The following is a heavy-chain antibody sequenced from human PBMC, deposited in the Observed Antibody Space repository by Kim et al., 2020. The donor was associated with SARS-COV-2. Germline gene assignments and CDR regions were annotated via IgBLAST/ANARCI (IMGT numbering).Heavy chain of an antibody. Sequence: GESLKISCKGSGYSFTSYWIGWVRQMPGKGLEWMGIIYPGDSDTRYSPSFQGQVTISADKSISTAYLQWSSLKASDTAMYYCARGPTAISIAVAGGWFDPWDQGTLVTVSS. J-gene: IGHJ5*02. CDR3: ARGPTAISIAVAGGWFDP. V-gene: IGHV5-51*01. CDR2: IYPGDSDT. D-gene: IGHD6-19*01. CDR1: GYSFTSYW.